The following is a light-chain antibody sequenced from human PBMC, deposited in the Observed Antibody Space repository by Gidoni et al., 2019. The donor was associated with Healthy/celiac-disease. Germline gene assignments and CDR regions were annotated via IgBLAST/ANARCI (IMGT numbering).Light chain of an antibody. CDR2: KDS. J-gene: IGLJ2*01. CDR1: ALPKQY. Sequence: SYELPQPPSVSVSPGQTARITCSGDALPKQYAYWYQQKPGQAPVLVIYKDSERPSGIPERFSGSSSGTTVTLTISGVQAEDEADYYCQSADSSGTYVVFGGGTKLXV. V-gene: IGLV3-25*03. CDR3: QSADSSGTYVV.